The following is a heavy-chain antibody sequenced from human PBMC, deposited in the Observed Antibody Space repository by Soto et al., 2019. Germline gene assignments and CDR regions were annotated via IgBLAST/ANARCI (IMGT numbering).Heavy chain of an antibody. CDR3: AKDGARYYYDSSAYKPGY. CDR2: ISGSGGST. Sequence: GGSPRLSCAASGVTFSSYAMNWVRQAPGKGLEWVSAISGSGGSTYYADSVKGRFTISRDNSKNTLYLQMNSLRVEDTAVYYCAKDGARYYYDSSAYKPGYWGQGTLVTVSS. V-gene: IGHV3-23*01. D-gene: IGHD3-22*01. J-gene: IGHJ4*02. CDR1: GVTFSSYA.